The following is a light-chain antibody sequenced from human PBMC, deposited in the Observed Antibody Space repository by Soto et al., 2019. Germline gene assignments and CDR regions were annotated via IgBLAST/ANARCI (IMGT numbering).Light chain of an antibody. Sequence: QLVLTQPPSASGTPGQRVTISCSGSSSNIGSNTVNWYQQLPGTAPKLLIYSNNQRPSGVPDLFSGSKSGTSASLAISGLQSEDEADYYCAAWDDSLNGWVFGTGTKV. J-gene: IGLJ1*01. CDR2: SNN. CDR3: AAWDDSLNGWV. CDR1: SSNIGSNT. V-gene: IGLV1-44*01.